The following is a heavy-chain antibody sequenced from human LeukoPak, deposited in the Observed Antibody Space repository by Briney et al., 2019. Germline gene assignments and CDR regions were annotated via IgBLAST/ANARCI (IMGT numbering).Heavy chain of an antibody. J-gene: IGHJ4*02. D-gene: IGHD6-13*01. Sequence: PGGSLRLSCTVSGFTVSSNSMSWVRQAPGKGLEWVSFIYSDNTHYSDSVKGRFTISRDNSKNTLYLQMNSLRAEDTAVYYCARDGLAGGLDYWGQGTLVTVSS. CDR3: ARDGLAGGLDY. CDR1: GFTVSSNS. V-gene: IGHV3-53*01. CDR2: IYSDNT.